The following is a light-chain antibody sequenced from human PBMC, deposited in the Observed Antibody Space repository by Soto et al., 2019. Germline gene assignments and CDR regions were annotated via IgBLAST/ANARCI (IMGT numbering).Light chain of an antibody. Sequence: EIVLTQSPGTLSLSPGQRATLSCRASQSVSSSYLAWYQQKPGQAPRLLIYGASSRATGIPDRFSGSGSGTDFTLTISRLEPEDFAVYYCQHYSSRSPLYTFGQGTKLEIK. CDR1: QSVSSSY. V-gene: IGKV3-20*01. J-gene: IGKJ2*01. CDR3: QHYSSRSPLYT. CDR2: GAS.